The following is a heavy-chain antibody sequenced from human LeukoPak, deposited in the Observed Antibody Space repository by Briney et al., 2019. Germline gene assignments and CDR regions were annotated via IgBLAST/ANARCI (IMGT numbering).Heavy chain of an antibody. D-gene: IGHD2-2*01. Sequence: ASVKVSCKVSGYMFTELPIHWVRQTPAKGLEWMGGFDPADGDPVYAQNFKDRLTMTEDTSTETAYMNLRSLGSEDTAVYYCAAGPDCSSTSCLFEFWGQGTLVTVSS. CDR3: AAGPDCSSTSCLFEF. CDR2: FDPADGDP. CDR1: GYMFTELP. V-gene: IGHV1-24*01. J-gene: IGHJ4*02.